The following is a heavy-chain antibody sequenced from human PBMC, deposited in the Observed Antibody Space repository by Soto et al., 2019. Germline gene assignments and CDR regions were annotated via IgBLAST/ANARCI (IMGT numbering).Heavy chain of an antibody. CDR3: ARPRDCSSTSCYGALDP. D-gene: IGHD2-2*01. Sequence: SETLSLTCTVSGGSISSSYWSWIRQPPGKGLEWIGYIYYSGITNYNPSLKSRVTISVDTSKNQFSLKLSSVTAADTAVYYCARPRDCSSTSCYGALDPWGQGTLVTVS. CDR1: GGSISSSY. J-gene: IGHJ5*02. CDR2: IYYSGIT. V-gene: IGHV4-59*08.